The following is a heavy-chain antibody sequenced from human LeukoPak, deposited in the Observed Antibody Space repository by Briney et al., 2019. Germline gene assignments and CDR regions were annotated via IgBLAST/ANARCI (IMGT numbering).Heavy chain of an antibody. CDR3: ANWHPDFYYMDV. J-gene: IGHJ6*03. Sequence: GGSLRLSCVVSGLTFTRHTVSWVRQAPGKGLAWVSSVSGSGGGTHYAASVKGRFTISRDNSKNTVFLQMNSLRVEDTAKYYCANWHPDFYYMDVWGKGTTVTVSS. CDR2: VSGSGGGT. V-gene: IGHV3-23*01. CDR1: GLTFTRHT.